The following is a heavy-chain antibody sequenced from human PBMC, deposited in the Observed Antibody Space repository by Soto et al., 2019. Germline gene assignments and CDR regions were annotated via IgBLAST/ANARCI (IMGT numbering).Heavy chain of an antibody. J-gene: IGHJ4*02. CDR3: ARFPHDNSSGWPFDY. CDR1: GYTFTGYY. Sequence: ASVKVSCKASGYTFTGYYMHWVRRAPGQGLEWMGWINPNSGGTNYAQKFQGWVTMTRDTSISTAYMELSRLRSDDTAVYYCARFPHDNSSGWPFDYWGQGTLVTVSS. CDR2: INPNSGGT. V-gene: IGHV1-2*04. D-gene: IGHD6-19*01.